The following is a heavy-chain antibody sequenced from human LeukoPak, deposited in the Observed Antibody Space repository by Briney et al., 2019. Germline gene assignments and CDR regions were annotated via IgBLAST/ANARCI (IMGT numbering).Heavy chain of an antibody. CDR2: TRSKTDGGTT. J-gene: IGHJ4*02. CDR3: RLVVTPQGLDS. D-gene: IGHD3-22*01. V-gene: IGHV3-15*01. Sequence: GGSLRLSCAVSGFTFSSYAMSWVRQAPGKGLEWVGLTRSKTDGGTTDYAAPVRGRFTISRDDIQNTMYLQMNSLKTEDTAVYYCRLVVTPQGLDSWGQGTLVTVSS. CDR1: GFTFSSYA.